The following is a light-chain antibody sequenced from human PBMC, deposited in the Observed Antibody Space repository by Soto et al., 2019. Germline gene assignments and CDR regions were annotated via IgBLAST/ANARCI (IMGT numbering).Light chain of an antibody. CDR2: DAS. V-gene: IGKV1-5*01. CDR1: QSMSNW. CDR3: QQYYGYSRT. J-gene: IGKJ1*01. Sequence: EIRMSQSPSTLSASIGERVSLTCWASQSMSNWLAWYQQRPGKPPKLLMSDASSRKSGVPARFSGSGSATEFTLTISSLQPDDLATYYCQQYYGYSRTFGQGTKVAIK.